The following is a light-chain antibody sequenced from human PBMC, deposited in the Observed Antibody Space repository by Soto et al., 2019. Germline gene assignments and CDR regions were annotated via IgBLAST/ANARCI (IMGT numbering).Light chain of an antibody. Sequence: QSVLTQPPSASGTPGQRVTISCSGSSSNIGGNYVYWYQQLPGTAPKLLIYSNNQRPSGVPDRFSGSKSGTSASLAISGLQSEDEADYHCAAWDDSLNGPVFGGGTQLTVL. CDR3: AAWDDSLNGPV. V-gene: IGLV1-44*01. CDR2: SNN. CDR1: SSNIGGNY. J-gene: IGLJ3*02.